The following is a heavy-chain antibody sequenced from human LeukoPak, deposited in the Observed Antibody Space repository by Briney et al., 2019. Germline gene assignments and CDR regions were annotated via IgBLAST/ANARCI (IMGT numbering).Heavy chain of an antibody. CDR3: ARTGFTYGSAGS. Sequence: SETLFLTCTVSGGSINSGDYYWSWVRQPPGKGLEWIGCFYYTGKTFYNPSLQSRVAISGDTAKNQVSLRVTSVTAADTALYYCARTGFTYGSAGSWGQGTLVTVSA. CDR1: GGSINSGDYY. V-gene: IGHV4-30-4*01. J-gene: IGHJ5*02. D-gene: IGHD5-18*01. CDR2: FYYTGKT.